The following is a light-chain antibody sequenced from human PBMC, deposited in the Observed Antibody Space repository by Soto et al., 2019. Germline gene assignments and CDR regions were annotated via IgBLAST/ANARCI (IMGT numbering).Light chain of an antibody. Sequence: DIRMTQSPSSLSASVGDRVTTTCRASQGITNYLAWYQQKPGKVPKLLIYAASTLQSGVPSRFSGSGSGTDFTLTIGGLQPEDVATYYCQKYDSAPRTFGQGTKVDIK. V-gene: IGKV1-27*01. J-gene: IGKJ1*01. CDR1: QGITNY. CDR2: AAS. CDR3: QKYDSAPRT.